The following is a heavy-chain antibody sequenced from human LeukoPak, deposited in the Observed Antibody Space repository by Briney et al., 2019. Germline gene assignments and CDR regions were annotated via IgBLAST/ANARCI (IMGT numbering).Heavy chain of an antibody. CDR2: ISGTSSSATI. CDR3: ARAPRGADNWFDP. Sequence: GGSLRLSCAASGLTFSTYSMNWVRQAPGEGLEWVSYISGTSSSATIHYADSVKGRFTISRDDAKNSLYLQMNSLRDEDTAVYYCARAPRGADNWFDPWGQGTLVTVSS. V-gene: IGHV3-48*02. CDR1: GLTFSTYS. D-gene: IGHD3-10*01. J-gene: IGHJ5*02.